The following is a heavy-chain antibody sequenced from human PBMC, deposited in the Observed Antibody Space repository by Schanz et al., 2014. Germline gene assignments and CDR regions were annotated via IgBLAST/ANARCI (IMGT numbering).Heavy chain of an antibody. CDR3: AKSYDTSGYSGFDY. Sequence: EVQLVESGGGLVKPGGSLRLSCAASGFTFSNFAMTWVRQAPGKGLEWVSYITSGSAKFYADSVKGRFTISRDNAKNTLYLQMNSLRTEDTAVYFCAKSYDTSGYSGFDYWGQGTLVTVSS. CDR2: ITSGSAK. D-gene: IGHD3-22*01. V-gene: IGHV3-21*05. J-gene: IGHJ4*02. CDR1: GFTFSNFA.